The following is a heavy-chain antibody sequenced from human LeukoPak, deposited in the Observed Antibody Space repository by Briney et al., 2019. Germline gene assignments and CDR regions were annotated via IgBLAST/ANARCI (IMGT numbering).Heavy chain of an antibody. CDR2: IRYDSSYNK. D-gene: IGHD3-10*01. CDR1: GFTFSSHA. CDR3: ARGSGSGSFLIDY. Sequence: GGSLRPSCAASGFTFSSHAMHWGRQGPGKGLEWVAFIRYDSSYNKYYADSGQGRFTISRDNYKNTVYLQMNNLRVEDTAVYFCARGSGSGSFLIDYWGQGTLVTVSS. J-gene: IGHJ4*02. V-gene: IGHV3-30*02.